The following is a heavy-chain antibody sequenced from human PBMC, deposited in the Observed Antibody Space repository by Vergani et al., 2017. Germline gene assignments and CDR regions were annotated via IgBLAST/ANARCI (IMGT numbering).Heavy chain of an antibody. J-gene: IGHJ6*02. V-gene: IGHV3-23*01. CDR2: ISGSGGST. Sequence: EVQLLESGGGLVQPGGSLRLSCAASGFTFSSYAMSWVRQAPGKGLEWVSAISGSGGSTYYADSVKGRFTISRDNSKNTPYLQMNSLRAEDTAVYYCATPSYYYYRGMDVWGQGTTVTVSS. CDR1: GFTFSSYA. CDR3: ATPSYYYYRGMDV.